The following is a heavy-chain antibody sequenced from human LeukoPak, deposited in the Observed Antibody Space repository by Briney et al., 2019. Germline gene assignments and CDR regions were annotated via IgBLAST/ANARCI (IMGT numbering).Heavy chain of an antibody. V-gene: IGHV4-38-2*02. Sequence: SETLSLTCTVSGYSISGGYYWGWIRQPPGKGLEWIGSIYHSGSTYYNPSLKSRVTISVDTSKNQFSLKLSSVTAADTAVYYCARLNYYYYYMDVWGKGTTVTVSS. J-gene: IGHJ6*03. CDR2: IYHSGST. CDR1: GYSISGGYY. CDR3: ARLNYYYYYMDV.